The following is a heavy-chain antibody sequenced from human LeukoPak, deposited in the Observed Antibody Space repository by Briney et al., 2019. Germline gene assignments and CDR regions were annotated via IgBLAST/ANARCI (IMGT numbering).Heavy chain of an antibody. CDR3: ARDFEGYCSSTSCLRSDAFDI. V-gene: IGHV4-61*02. Sequence: SETLSLTCTVSGGSISSGSYYWSWIRQPAGKGLEWIGRIYTSGSTNYNPSLKSRVTISVDTSKNQFSLKLSSVTAADTAVYYCARDFEGYCSSTSCLRSDAFDIWGQGTMVTVSP. J-gene: IGHJ3*02. CDR2: IYTSGST. CDR1: GGSISSGSYY. D-gene: IGHD2-2*01.